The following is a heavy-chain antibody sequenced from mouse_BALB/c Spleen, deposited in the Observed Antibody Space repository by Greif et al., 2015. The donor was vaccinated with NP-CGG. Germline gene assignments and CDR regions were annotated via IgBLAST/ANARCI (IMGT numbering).Heavy chain of an antibody. CDR1: GFNIKDTS. CDR3: ALYYYGNSRFDY. D-gene: IGHD1-1*01. V-gene: IGHV14-3*02. CDR2: IAPANGNI. Sequence: EVQLQQSGAELVKPGASVKLSCTASGFNIKDTSIHWVKQRPEQGLEWIGRIAPANGNIKYDPKSQGKATITVDTSSNTAYLQLSSLTSEDTAVYYCALYYYGNSRFDYWGQGTTLTVSS. J-gene: IGHJ2*01.